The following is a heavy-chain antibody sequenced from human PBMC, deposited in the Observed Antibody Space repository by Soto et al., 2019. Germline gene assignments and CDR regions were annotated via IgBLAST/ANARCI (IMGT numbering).Heavy chain of an antibody. J-gene: IGHJ6*02. D-gene: IGHD2-15*01. CDR2: IYYSGST. CDR3: ARVEYYYYGMDV. V-gene: IGHV4-39*01. CDR1: GGSISSSSYY. Sequence: SETLSLTCAVPGGSISSSSYYWGWIRQPPGKGLEWIGSIYYSGSTYYTPSLKSRVTISVDTSKNQFSLKLSSVTAADTAVYYCARVEYYYYGMDVWGQGTTVTVSS.